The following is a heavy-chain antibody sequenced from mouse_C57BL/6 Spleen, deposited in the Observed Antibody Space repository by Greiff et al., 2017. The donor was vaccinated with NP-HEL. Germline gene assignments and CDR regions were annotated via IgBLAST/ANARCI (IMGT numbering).Heavy chain of an antibody. D-gene: IGHD2-1*01. CDR3: AREGGGNFAWFAY. J-gene: IGHJ3*01. V-gene: IGHV1-55*01. CDR2: IYPGSGST. CDR1: GYTFTSYW. Sequence: QVQLQQPGAELVKPGASVKMSCKASGYTFTSYWITWVKQRPGQGLEWIGDIYPGSGSTNYNEKFKSKATLTVDTSSSTAYMQLSSLTSEDSAVYYWAREGGGNFAWFAYWGQGTLVTVSA.